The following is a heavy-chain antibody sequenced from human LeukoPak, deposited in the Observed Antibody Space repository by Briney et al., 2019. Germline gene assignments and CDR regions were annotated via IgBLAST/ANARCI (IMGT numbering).Heavy chain of an antibody. J-gene: IGHJ4*02. CDR2: INAGNGNT. V-gene: IGHV1-3*01. Sequence: GASVKVSCKASGYTFTSYAMHWVRQAPGQRLEWMGWINAGNGNTKYSQKFQGRVTITRDTSASTAYMELSSLRSEHTAVYYCARYGDIAVAGTSRAFGYWGQGTLVTVSS. CDR3: ARYGDIAVAGTSRAFGY. CDR1: GYTFTSYA. D-gene: IGHD6-19*01.